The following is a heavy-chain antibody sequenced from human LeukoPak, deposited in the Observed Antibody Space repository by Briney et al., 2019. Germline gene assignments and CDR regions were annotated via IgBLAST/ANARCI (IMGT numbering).Heavy chain of an antibody. Sequence: GGSLRLSCAASGFTFSSYAMSWVRQAPGKGLEWVSGISGSGCSTYYADSVNGRCTISRDSSKNTRYLQMNSPRAEDTAVYYCAKHYRSSWYYFDYWGQGTLVTVSS. CDR2: ISGSGCST. CDR1: GFTFSSYA. CDR3: AKHYRSSWYYFDY. J-gene: IGHJ4*02. V-gene: IGHV3-23*01. D-gene: IGHD6-13*01.